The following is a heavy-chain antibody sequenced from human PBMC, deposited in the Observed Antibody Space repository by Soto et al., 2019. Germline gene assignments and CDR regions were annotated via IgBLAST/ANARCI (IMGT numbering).Heavy chain of an antibody. J-gene: IGHJ1*01. D-gene: IGHD3-10*01. CDR2: IIPIFGTA. CDR1: GGTFSSYA. V-gene: IGHV1-69*13. Sequence: SVKVSCKASGGTFSSYAISWVRQAPGQGLEWMGGIIPIFGTANYAQKFQGRVTITADESTSTAYMELSSLRSEDTAVYYCARAARSTMVRAYSHWGQGILVTVSS. CDR3: ARAARSTMVRAYSH.